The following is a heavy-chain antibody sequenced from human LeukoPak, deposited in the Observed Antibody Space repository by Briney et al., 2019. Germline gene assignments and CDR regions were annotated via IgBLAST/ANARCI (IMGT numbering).Heavy chain of an antibody. V-gene: IGHV4-34*01. D-gene: IGHD6-19*01. J-gene: IGHJ6*02. CDR3: ARGVTGIAVAGNPNYYYYGMDV. CDR2: INHSGST. Sequence: PSETLSLTCAVYGGSFSGYYWSWIRQPPGKGLEWIGEINHSGSTNYNPSLKSRVTISVDTSKNQFSLKLSSVTAADTAVYYCARGVTGIAVAGNPNYYYYGMDVWGQRTTVTVSS. CDR1: GGSFSGYY.